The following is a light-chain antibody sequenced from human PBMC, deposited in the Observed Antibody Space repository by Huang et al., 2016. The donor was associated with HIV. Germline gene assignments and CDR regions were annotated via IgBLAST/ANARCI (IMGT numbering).Light chain of an antibody. CDR1: QHINRY. V-gene: IGKV1-39*01. CDR2: GAS. CDR3: QQSARTPRT. Sequence: DIQITQSPSSLSASVGDRVNITCRASQHINRYLNWYQQRPGEAPKLLIHGASSLQSRVPSRFTGSGSGKDFTLTISSLQPEDSATYYCQQSARTPRTFGQGTKLEI. J-gene: IGKJ2*01.